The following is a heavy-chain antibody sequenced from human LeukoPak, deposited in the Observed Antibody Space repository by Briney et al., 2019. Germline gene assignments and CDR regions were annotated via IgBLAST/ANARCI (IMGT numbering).Heavy chain of an antibody. V-gene: IGHV3-21*01. D-gene: IGHD3-3*01. CDR1: GFTFSSYS. Sequence: PGGSLRLSCAASGFTFSSYSMNWVRQAPGKGLEWVSSISSSRSYIYYADSVKGRFTISRDNAKNSLYLQMNSLRPEDTAVYYCARDRSGPIFDYWGQGTLVTVSS. CDR3: ARDRSGPIFDY. CDR2: ISSSRSYI. J-gene: IGHJ4*02.